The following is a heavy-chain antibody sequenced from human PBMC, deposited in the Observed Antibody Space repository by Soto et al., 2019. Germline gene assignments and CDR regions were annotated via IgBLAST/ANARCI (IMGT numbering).Heavy chain of an antibody. Sequence: EVQLVESGGGLIQPGGSLRLSCAVSGFTVSNNYMSWVRQAPGKGLEGVSVIYSGGYTAYGDSVKGRFTISRDNSKNTLYLQMKSLRPGARGVFYCGPLRGGGGYWGQGTLVTVSS. V-gene: IGHV3-53*01. D-gene: IGHD3-10*01. CDR1: GFTVSNNY. J-gene: IGHJ4*02. CDR3: GPLRGGGGY. CDR2: IYSGGYT.